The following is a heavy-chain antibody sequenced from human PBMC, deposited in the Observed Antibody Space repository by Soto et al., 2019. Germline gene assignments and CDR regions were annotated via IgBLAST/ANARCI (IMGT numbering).Heavy chain of an antibody. V-gene: IGHV4-59*01. Sequence: SETLSLPRTVSVASISCYYWSWIRQPPGKGLEWIGYIYYSGSSNYNPSLKSRVTIPLDTSKNQFSLRLRSVTAADTAVYYCARARYDSSGYYYFDYWGQGTLVTVSS. D-gene: IGHD3-22*01. CDR3: ARARYDSSGYYYFDY. J-gene: IGHJ4*02. CDR2: IYYSGSS. CDR1: VASISCYY.